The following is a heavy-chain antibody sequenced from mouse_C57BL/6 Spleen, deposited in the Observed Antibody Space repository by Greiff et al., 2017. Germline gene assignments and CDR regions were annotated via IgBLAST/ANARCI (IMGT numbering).Heavy chain of an antibody. V-gene: IGHV1-81*01. CDR2: IYPRSGNT. J-gene: IGHJ1*03. D-gene: IGHD2-1*01. Sequence: VQLQQSGAELARPGASVKLSCKASGYTFTSYGISWVKQRTGQGLEWIGEIYPRSGNTYYNEKFKGKATLTADKSSSTAYMELRSLTSEDSAVYFCANGNYPYWYCDVWGTGTTVTVSS. CDR1: GYTFTSYG. CDR3: ANGNYPYWYCDV.